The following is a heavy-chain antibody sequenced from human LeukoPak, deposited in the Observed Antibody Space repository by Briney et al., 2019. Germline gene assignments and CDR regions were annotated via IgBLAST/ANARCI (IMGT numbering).Heavy chain of an antibody. CDR3: ARDVGATPGYFDY. J-gene: IGHJ4*02. Sequence: SETLSLTCTVSGGSISSYYWNWIRQPPGKGLEWIAYIYYSGNTNYNPSLKSRVTISGDTSKNQFSLKLSSVTAADTAVYYCARDVGATPGYFDYWGQGTLVTVSS. D-gene: IGHD1-26*01. V-gene: IGHV4-59*01. CDR1: GGSISSYY. CDR2: IYYSGNT.